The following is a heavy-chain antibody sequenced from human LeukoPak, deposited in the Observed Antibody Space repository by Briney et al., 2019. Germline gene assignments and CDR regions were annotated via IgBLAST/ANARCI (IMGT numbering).Heavy chain of an antibody. D-gene: IGHD3-3*01. V-gene: IGHV4-38-2*01. Sequence: SETLSLTCAVYGGSFSGYYWGWIRQPPGKGLEWVGSIYHSGSTYYNPSIKSRVTISVDTSKNQFSLKLSSVTAAYTAVYYCARQLLRFLEWLSNPGAFDIWGQGTMVTVSS. CDR1: GGSFSGYY. J-gene: IGHJ3*02. CDR2: IYHSGST. CDR3: ARQLLRFLEWLSNPGAFDI.